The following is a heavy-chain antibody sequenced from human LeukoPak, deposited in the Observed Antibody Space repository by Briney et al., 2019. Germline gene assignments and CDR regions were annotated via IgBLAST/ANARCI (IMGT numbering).Heavy chain of an antibody. J-gene: IGHJ4*02. D-gene: IGHD5-18*01. CDR2: ITGSGRTT. CDR3: AKDINGYSYGLVSNIDY. CDR1: GLTFNNYA. V-gene: IGHV3-23*01. Sequence: TGGSLRLSCAASGLTFNNYAMSWVRQAPGKGLEWVSGITGSGRTTYYADSVKGRFTISRDNAKNSLYLQMNSLRAEDTALYYCAKDINGYSYGLVSNIDYWGQGTLVTVSS.